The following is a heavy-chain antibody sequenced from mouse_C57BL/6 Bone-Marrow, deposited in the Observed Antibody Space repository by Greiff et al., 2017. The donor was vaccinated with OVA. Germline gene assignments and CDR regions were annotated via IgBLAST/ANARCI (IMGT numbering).Heavy chain of an antibody. Sequence: QVTLKESGPGILQPSPTLSLTCSFSGFSLSTYGMGVGWLRPPSGKGLEWLVHIWWDDDKYYNPALRRRLPLSNDTSKNQVYLKIANVDTADTATYYCARVYYYGSRYYFDGWGQGTTLTVSS. D-gene: IGHD1-1*01. J-gene: IGHJ2*01. CDR3: ARVYYYGSRYYFDG. V-gene: IGHV8-8*01. CDR2: IWWDDDK. CDR1: GFSLSTYGMG.